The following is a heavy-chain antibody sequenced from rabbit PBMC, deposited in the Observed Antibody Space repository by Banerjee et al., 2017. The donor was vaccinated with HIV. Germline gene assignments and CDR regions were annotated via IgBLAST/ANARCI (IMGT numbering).Heavy chain of an antibody. J-gene: IGHJ6*01. Sequence: QSSEESGGDLVKPGASPTLTCTASGFSFSSSYYMCWVRQAPGKGLEWVACMYADSSGSTYYASWAKGRFTISTTSSTTVTLQMTSLTAADTATYFCARRTIGSDYTGFGLWGPGTLVTVS. CDR2: MYADSSGST. CDR3: ARRTIGSDYTGFGL. D-gene: IGHD8-1*01. CDR1: GFSFSSSYY. V-gene: IGHV1S40*01.